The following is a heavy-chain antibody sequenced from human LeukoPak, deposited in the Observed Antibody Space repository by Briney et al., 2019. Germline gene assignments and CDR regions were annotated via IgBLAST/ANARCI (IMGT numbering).Heavy chain of an antibody. CDR2: ISYNGVNK. Sequence: GGTLRLSCTASGFNFSGHAMHWVPQTPGKELEWVAVISYNGVNKTYGDSVTGRFTISRDNSRNTVYGQMDSLRSEDTAVYYCARARTSWHGASIDYWGQGTLVTVSS. D-gene: IGHD1-14*01. CDR3: ARARTSWHGASIDY. J-gene: IGHJ4*02. V-gene: IGHV3-30*03. CDR1: GFNFSGHA.